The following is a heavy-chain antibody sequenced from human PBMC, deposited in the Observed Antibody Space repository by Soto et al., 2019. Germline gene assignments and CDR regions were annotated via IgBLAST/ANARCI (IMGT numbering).Heavy chain of an antibody. Sequence: RRLSCAASGFTFTKYSMNWVRQAPGKGLEWVSSISSTTNYIYYGDSMKGRFTISRDNAKNSLYLEMNSLRAEDTAVYYCARESEDLTSNFDYWGQGTLVTVSS. J-gene: IGHJ4*02. CDR3: ARESEDLTSNFDY. V-gene: IGHV3-21*06. CDR2: ISSTTNYI. CDR1: GFTFTKYS.